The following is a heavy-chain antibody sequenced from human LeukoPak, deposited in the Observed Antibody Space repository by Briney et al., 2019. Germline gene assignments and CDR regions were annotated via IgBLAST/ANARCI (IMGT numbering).Heavy chain of an antibody. Sequence: GTSVKVSCKASGYTFTSYGISWVRQAPGQGLEWMGWISAYNGNTNYAQKLQGRVTMTTDTSTSTAYMELRSPRSDDTAVYYCARDQRQLLFMDVWGKGTTVTVSS. CDR2: ISAYNGNT. J-gene: IGHJ6*04. CDR1: GYTFTSYG. V-gene: IGHV1-18*04. CDR3: ARDQRQLLFMDV. D-gene: IGHD2-2*01.